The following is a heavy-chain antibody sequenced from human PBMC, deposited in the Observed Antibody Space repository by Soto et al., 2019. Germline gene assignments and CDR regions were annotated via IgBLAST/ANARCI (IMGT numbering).Heavy chain of an antibody. CDR1: GGSFSGYY. CDR2: INHSGST. V-gene: IGHV4-34*01. Sequence: SETLSLTCAVYGGSFSGYYWSWIRQPPGKRLEWIGEINHSGSTNYNPSLKSRVTISVDTSKNQFSLKLSSVTAADTAVYYCTRGRGYSGYGRGYYYYGMDVWGQGTTVTVSS. J-gene: IGHJ6*02. D-gene: IGHD5-12*01. CDR3: TRGRGYSGYGRGYYYYGMDV.